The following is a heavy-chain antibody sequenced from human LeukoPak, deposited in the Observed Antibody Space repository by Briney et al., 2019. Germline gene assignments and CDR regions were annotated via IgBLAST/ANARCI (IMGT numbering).Heavy chain of an antibody. Sequence: GSLRLSCASSGFSFSCYWMSWVRPAPGEGLEWVANRKQDGSKKYYVESVKGRFTISNDNAKNSMYLQMNGLRAEDSAVYYCARNSSGNRRHDCWGQASLVTVSS. CDR2: RKQDGSKK. D-gene: IGHD3-22*01. CDR3: ARNSSGNRRHDC. CDR1: GFSFSCYW. V-gene: IGHV3-7*01. J-gene: IGHJ4*02.